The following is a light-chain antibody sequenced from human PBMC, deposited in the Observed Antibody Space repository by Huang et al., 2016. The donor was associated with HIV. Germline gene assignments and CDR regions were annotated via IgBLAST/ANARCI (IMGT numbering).Light chain of an antibody. J-gene: IGKJ5*01. V-gene: IGKV3-20*01. CDR3: QQYDTSPLT. CDR2: GAS. CDR1: QNINSAY. Sequence: ELVLTQSPGTLSLSPGERATLSCRASQNINSAYLAWYQQKPGQAPSLLIYGASNRATGVPDRFSGSGSGTDFTLTINRLEPDDFAVFYCQQYDTSPLTFGQGTRLEIK.